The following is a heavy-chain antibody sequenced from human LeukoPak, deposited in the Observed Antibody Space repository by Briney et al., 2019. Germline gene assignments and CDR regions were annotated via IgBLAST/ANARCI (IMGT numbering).Heavy chain of an antibody. CDR3: AREPPGNYDSSGHYYAYFDF. Sequence: GSLRLSCAASGFIFGDYNMNWVRQAPGKGLEWVSYISSGSSTIYYADSVKGRFTISRDNAKNSLYLQMNGLTDEDTALYYCAREPPGNYDSSGHYYAYFDFWGQGTLVTVSS. V-gene: IGHV3-48*02. CDR2: ISSGSSTI. D-gene: IGHD3-22*01. CDR1: GFIFGDYN. J-gene: IGHJ4*02.